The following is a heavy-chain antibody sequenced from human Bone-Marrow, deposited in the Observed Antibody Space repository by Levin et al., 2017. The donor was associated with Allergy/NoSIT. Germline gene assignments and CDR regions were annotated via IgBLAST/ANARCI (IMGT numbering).Heavy chain of an antibody. D-gene: IGHD3-16*02. Sequence: GESLKISCKASGYTFTGYYMHWVRQAPGQGLEWMGWINPNSGGTNYAQKFQGRVTMTRDTSISTAYMELSRLRSDDTAVYYCARDLGYYDYVWGSYRSPPLREIDAFDIWGQGTMVTVSS. J-gene: IGHJ3*02. CDR1: GYTFTGYY. CDR3: ARDLGYYDYVWGSYRSPPLREIDAFDI. CDR2: INPNSGGT. V-gene: IGHV1-2*02.